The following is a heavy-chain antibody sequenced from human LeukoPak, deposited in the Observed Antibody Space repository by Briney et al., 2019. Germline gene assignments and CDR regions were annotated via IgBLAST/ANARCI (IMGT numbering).Heavy chain of an antibody. CDR2: IYHSGST. J-gene: IGHJ3*02. Sequence: SETLSLTCTVPGYSISSGYYWGWIRQPPGKGLEWIGSIYHSGSTYYNPSLKSRVTISVDTSKNQFSLKLSSVTAADTAVYYCASYTDAFDIWGQGTMVTVTS. CDR3: ASYTDAFDI. D-gene: IGHD3-16*01. CDR1: GYSISSGYY. V-gene: IGHV4-38-2*02.